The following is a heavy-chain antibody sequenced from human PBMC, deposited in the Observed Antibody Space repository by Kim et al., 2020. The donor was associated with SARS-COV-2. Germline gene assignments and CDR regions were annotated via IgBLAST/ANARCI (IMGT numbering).Heavy chain of an antibody. D-gene: IGHD2-21*02. CDR2: ISYDGSNK. CDR3: AKDVIVVVTGTLGMDV. J-gene: IGHJ6*02. Sequence: GGSLRLSCAASGFTFSSYGMHWVRQAPGKGLEWVAVISYDGSNKYYADSVKGRFTISRDNSKNTLYLQMNSLRAEDTAVYYCAKDVIVVVTGTLGMDVWGQGTTVTVSS. V-gene: IGHV3-30*18. CDR1: GFTFSSYG.